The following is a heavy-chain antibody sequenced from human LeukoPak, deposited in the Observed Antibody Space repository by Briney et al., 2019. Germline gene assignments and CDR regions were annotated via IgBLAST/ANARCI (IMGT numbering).Heavy chain of an antibody. CDR1: GGSFSGYY. Sequence: PSETLSLTCAVYGGSFSGYYWSGIRQPPGKGLEWIGEINHSGSTNYNPSLKSRVTISVDTSKNQFSLKLSSVTAADTAVYYCARVRGGWYYFDYWGQGTLVTVSS. D-gene: IGHD6-19*01. J-gene: IGHJ4*02. V-gene: IGHV4-34*01. CDR3: ARVRGGWYYFDY. CDR2: INHSGST.